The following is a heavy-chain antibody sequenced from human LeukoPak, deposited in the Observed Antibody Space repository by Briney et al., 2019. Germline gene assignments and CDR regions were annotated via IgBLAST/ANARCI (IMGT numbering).Heavy chain of an antibody. Sequence: GGSLRLSCAASGFTFSSYNMNWVRQAPGKGLEWVSSISTSGIYIYYADSLKGRFTISRDNAENSLFLQMNRLRVEDTAVYYCTRDFGRSSYYFDFWGQGTLVTVSS. V-gene: IGHV3-21*01. CDR3: TRDFGRSSYYFDF. CDR2: ISTSGIYI. D-gene: IGHD3-3*01. CDR1: GFTFSSYN. J-gene: IGHJ4*02.